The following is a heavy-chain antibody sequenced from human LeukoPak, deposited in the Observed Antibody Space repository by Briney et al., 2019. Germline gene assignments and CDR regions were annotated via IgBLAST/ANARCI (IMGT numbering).Heavy chain of an antibody. D-gene: IGHD2-2*01. V-gene: IGHV3-21*01. CDR1: GFTFSSYS. CDR2: ISSSSYI. Sequence: NSGGSLRLSCAASGFTFSSYSMNWVRQAPGKGLEWVSSISSSSYIYYADSVKGRFTISRDNAKNSLYLQMNSLRAEDTAVYYCARDPIVVVPAAITAAEYFQHWGQGTLVTVSS. J-gene: IGHJ1*01. CDR3: ARDPIVVVPAAITAAEYFQH.